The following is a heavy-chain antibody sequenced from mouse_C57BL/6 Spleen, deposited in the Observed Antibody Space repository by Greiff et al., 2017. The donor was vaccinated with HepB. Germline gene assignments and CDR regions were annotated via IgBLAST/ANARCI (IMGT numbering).Heavy chain of an antibody. V-gene: IGHV1-69*01. Sequence: QVHVKQPGAELVMPGSSVKLSCKASGYTFTSYWMHWVKQRPGQGLEWIGEIDPSDSYTNYNQKFKGKSTLTVDKSSSTAYMQLSSLTSEDSAVYYCARGGYDPTLFDYWGQGTTLTVSS. CDR1: GYTFTSYW. D-gene: IGHD2-3*01. J-gene: IGHJ2*01. CDR2: IDPSDSYT. CDR3: ARGGYDPTLFDY.